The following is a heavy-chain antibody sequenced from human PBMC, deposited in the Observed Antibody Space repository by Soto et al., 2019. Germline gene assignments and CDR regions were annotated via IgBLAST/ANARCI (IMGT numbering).Heavy chain of an antibody. D-gene: IGHD1-26*01. Sequence: EVPLLESGGGLVQPGESLRLSCAASGFTFSYYWMHWVRQAPGMGLVWVSRIHSDGSSTTYADSVKGRFTISRDNARTTPYLQMNSLRAEDTAVYYCARGDRGAFDLWGQGTVLTVSS. V-gene: IGHV3-74*01. CDR2: IHSDGSST. J-gene: IGHJ3*01. CDR3: ARGDRGAFDL. CDR1: GFTFSYYW.